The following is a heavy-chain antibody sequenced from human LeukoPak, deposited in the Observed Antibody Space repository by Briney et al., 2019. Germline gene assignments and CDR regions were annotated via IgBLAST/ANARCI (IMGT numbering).Heavy chain of an antibody. J-gene: IGHJ3*02. Sequence: GGSLRLSCATSGFTFRSYAMSWVRQAPGKGLEWVSAISSSGGSTYDADSVKGRFTISRDNSKNTLFLQMNSLRAEDTAVYYCAKPNSGYTAFHIWGQGTMVTVSA. CDR3: AKPNSGYTAFHI. V-gene: IGHV3-23*01. D-gene: IGHD3-22*01. CDR2: ISSSGGST. CDR1: GFTFRSYA.